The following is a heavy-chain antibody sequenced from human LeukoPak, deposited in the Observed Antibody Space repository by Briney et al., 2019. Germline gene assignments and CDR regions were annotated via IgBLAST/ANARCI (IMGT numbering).Heavy chain of an antibody. CDR1: GFTFNTFN. V-gene: IGHV3-21*01. CDR3: ARRFGGYGDY. CDR2: ITSGGDYI. Sequence: GGSLRLSCAASGFTFNTFNMNWVRQAPGKGLEWVSSITSGGDYIYYADSVKGRFTTSRDNVKNSLSLQLNSLRVEDTAVYYCARRFGGYGDYWGQGVLVTVSS. D-gene: IGHD5-12*01. J-gene: IGHJ4*02.